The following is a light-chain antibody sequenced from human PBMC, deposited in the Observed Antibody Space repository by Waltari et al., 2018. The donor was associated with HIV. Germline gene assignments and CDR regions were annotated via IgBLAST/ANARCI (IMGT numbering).Light chain of an antibody. CDR2: DTD. V-gene: IGLV7-46*02. J-gene: IGLJ2*01. CDR3: LISYNGVRI. Sequence: QAVVTQEPSLSVSPGETVTITCTSFTGFITRGQFPYWFQMREDHDPRTLFYDTDKSHPWTPGRFSGSIVGGKATLTLLGAQPEDEAVYYCLISYNGVRIFGGGTKLTV. CDR1: TGFITRGQF.